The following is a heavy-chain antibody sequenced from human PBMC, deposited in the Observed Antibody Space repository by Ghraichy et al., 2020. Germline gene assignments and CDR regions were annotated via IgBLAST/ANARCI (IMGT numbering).Heavy chain of an antibody. D-gene: IGHD2-8*01. V-gene: IGHV1-2*02. J-gene: IGHJ6*02. Sequence: ASVKVSCKASGYTFTAYNMHWVRQAPGQGLEWMGWINPNTGCTNFAQRFQGRVTMTRDRSISTAYMELGSLRSDDTAGYYCARHGEWSMDVWGQGTTVTVSS. CDR2: INPNTGCT. CDR3: ARHGEWSMDV. CDR1: GYTFTAYN.